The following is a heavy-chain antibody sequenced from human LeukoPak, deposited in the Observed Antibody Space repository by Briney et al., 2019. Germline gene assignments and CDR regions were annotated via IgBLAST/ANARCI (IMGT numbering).Heavy chain of an antibody. J-gene: IGHJ4*02. D-gene: IGHD6-13*01. V-gene: IGHV3-7*01. CDR3: ARVKRIAAAFDY. Sequence: GGSLRLSCAASGFTFSSYWMSWVRQAPGKGLEWVANIKEDGSAKYYADSVKGRFTISRDNSKSTLYLQMNSLRAEDTAVYYCARVKRIAAAFDYWGQGTLVTVSS. CDR1: GFTFSSYW. CDR2: IKEDGSAK.